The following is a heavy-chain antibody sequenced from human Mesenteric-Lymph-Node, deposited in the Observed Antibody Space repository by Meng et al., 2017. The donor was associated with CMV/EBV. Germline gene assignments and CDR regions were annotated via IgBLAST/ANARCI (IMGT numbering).Heavy chain of an antibody. V-gene: IGHV3-23*03. CDR1: GFTFSSYG. J-gene: IGHJ4*02. Sequence: CAASGFTFSSYGMSWVRQAPGKGLEWVSLIYSGGSSTFYADSVKGRFTISRDDSRNTLYLQMNSLRAEDTAVYYCAKGYAGNAYNFFDYWGQGTLVTVS. CDR2: IYSGGSST. CDR3: AKGYAGNAYNFFDY. D-gene: IGHD5-24*01.